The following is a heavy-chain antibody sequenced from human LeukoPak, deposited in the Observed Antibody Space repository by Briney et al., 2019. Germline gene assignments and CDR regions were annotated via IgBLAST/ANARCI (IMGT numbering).Heavy chain of an antibody. CDR1: GFTFSSYA. V-gene: IGHV3-64*02. D-gene: IGHD6-19*01. J-gene: IGHJ4*02. CDR2: ISSNGGST. CDR3: ARGRSGLTDRYFDF. Sequence: GGSLRLSCAASGFTFSSYAMQWVRQAPGKGLEYVSAISSNGGSTYYADSVKGRFTISRDNSKNTLYLQMGSLRAEDMAVYYCARGRSGLTDRYFDFWSQGALVTVSS.